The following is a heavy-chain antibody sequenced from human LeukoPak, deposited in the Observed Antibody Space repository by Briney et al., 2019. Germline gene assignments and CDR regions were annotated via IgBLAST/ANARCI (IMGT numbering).Heavy chain of an antibody. CDR3: ARTEQQLATLDWYFDL. V-gene: IGHV4-59*08. J-gene: IGHJ2*01. CDR2: IYYRGST. CDR1: GGSISSYY. Sequence: SETLSLTCTVSGGSISSYYWSWIRQPPGKGLEWIGYIYYRGSTNYNPSLKSRVTISVDTSKNQFSLKLSSVTAADTAVYYCARTEQQLATLDWYFDLWGRGTLVTVSS. D-gene: IGHD6-13*01.